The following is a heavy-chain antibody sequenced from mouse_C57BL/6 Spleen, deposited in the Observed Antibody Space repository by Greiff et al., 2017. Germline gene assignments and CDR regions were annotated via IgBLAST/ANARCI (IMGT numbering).Heavy chain of an antibody. J-gene: IGHJ3*01. CDR2: IYPGDGDT. D-gene: IGHD1-1*01. CDR1: GYAFSSSW. CDR3: AREGHYGSSPAWFAY. Sequence: VKLMESGPELVKPGASVKISCKASGYAFSSSWMNWVKQRPGKGLEWIGRIYPGDGDTNYNGKFKGKATLTADKSSSTAYMQLSSLTSEDSAVYFCAREGHYGSSPAWFAYWGQGTLVTVSA. V-gene: IGHV1-82*01.